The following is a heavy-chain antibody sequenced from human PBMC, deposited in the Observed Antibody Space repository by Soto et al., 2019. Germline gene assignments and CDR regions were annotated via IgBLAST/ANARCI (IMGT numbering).Heavy chain of an antibody. CDR2: IYYSGST. Sequence: PSETLSLTCTVSGGSISGYYWIWFRQPPGKGLERIGYIYYSGSTTYTPSLKSRVTIAVDTSKNQFSLRLNSVTAADTAVYYCARLGGYYQAFDQWGQGSLVTVSS. CDR3: ARLGGYYQAFDQ. CDR1: GGSISGYY. D-gene: IGHD3-22*01. V-gene: IGHV4-59*08. J-gene: IGHJ4*02.